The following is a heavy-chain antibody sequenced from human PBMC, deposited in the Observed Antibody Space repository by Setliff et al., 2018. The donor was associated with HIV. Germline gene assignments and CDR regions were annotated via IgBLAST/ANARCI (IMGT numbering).Heavy chain of an antibody. D-gene: IGHD3-22*01. CDR1: GGSISRDSFY. CDR2: IYYSGTT. CDR3: AGDSGYPSNWFDP. Sequence: PSETLSLTCTVSGGSISRDSFYWGWFRQPPGEGLEWIGSIYYSGTTYYAPSLEPRLTISVDTSTNQFSLKLTAVTAADTAMYFCAGDSGYPSNWFDPWGQGILVTVSS. V-gene: IGHV4-39*02. J-gene: IGHJ5*02.